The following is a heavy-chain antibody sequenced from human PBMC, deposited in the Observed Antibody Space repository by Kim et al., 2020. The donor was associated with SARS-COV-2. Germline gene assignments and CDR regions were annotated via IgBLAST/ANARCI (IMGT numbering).Heavy chain of an antibody. CDR1: GFTFDDYA. CDR3: ALGAGTAMADFDY. J-gene: IGHJ4*02. CDR2: ISGDGGST. V-gene: IGHV3-43*02. D-gene: IGHD5-18*01. Sequence: GGSLRLSCAASGFTFDDYAMHWVRQAPGKGLEWVSLISGDGGSTYYADSVKGRFTISRDNSKNSLYLQMNSLRTEDTALYYCALGAGTAMADFDYWGQGTLVTVSS.